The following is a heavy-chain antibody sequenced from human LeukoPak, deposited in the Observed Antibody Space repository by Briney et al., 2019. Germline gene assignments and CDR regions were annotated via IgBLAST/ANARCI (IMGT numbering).Heavy chain of an antibody. Sequence: GGSLRLSCAASEFTFSSYSMNWVRQAPGKGLEWVSYITRTSDTIYADSVRGRFTISRDNAKNSLYLQMNSLRDEDTAVYYCARDLHFAFDIWGQGTMVTVSS. J-gene: IGHJ3*02. CDR1: EFTFSSYS. D-gene: IGHD3-3*02. V-gene: IGHV3-48*02. CDR2: ITRTSDTI. CDR3: ARDLHFAFDI.